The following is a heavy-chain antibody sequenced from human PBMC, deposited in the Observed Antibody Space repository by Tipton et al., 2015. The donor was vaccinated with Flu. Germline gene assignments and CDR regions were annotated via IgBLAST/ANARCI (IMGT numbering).Heavy chain of an antibody. J-gene: IGHJ4*02. CDR1: GGSFSGYY. CDR2: INHSGST. V-gene: IGHV4-34*01. D-gene: IGHD6-13*01. Sequence: TLSLTCAVYGGSFSGYYWSWIRQPPGKGLEWIGEINHSGSTNYNPSLKSRVTISVDTSKNQFSLKLSPVTAADTAVYYCASVGSAAAGTNWGQGTLVTVSS. CDR3: ASVGSAAAGTN.